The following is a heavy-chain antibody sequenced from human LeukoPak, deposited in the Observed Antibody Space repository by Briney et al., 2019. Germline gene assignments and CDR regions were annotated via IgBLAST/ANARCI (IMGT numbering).Heavy chain of an antibody. CDR2: IYYTGST. V-gene: IGHV4-39*07. D-gene: IGHD6-13*01. CDR3: ARSGYTTRRHAAFDI. Sequence: SETLSLTCTVSGGSISSSSYFWAWIRQPPGKGLEWIESIYYTGSTYYNPSLKSRVTISVDTSKNQFSLKLSSVTAADTAVYHCARSGYTTRRHAAFDIWGQGTMVAVSS. CDR1: GGSISSSSYF. J-gene: IGHJ3*02.